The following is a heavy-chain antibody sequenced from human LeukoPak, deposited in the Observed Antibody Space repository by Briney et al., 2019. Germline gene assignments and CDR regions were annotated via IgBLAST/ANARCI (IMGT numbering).Heavy chain of an antibody. CDR3: AELGITMIGGV. D-gene: IGHD3-10*02. Sequence: PGGSLRLSCAASGFTFSGYSMNWVRQAPGKGLEWVSSISSSSIYIDYADSVKGRFTISRDNAKNSLYLQMNSLRAEDTAVYYCAELGITMIGGVWGKGTTVTISS. V-gene: IGHV3-21*01. CDR2: ISSSSIYI. J-gene: IGHJ6*04. CDR1: GFTFSGYS.